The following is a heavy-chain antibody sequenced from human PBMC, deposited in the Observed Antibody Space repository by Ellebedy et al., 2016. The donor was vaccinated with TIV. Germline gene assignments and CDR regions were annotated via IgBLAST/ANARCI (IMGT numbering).Heavy chain of an antibody. J-gene: IGHJ6*02. CDR1: GYTFTSYD. Sequence: AASVKVSCKASGYTFTSYDINWVRQATGQGLEWMGWMNPNSGNTGYAQKFQGRVTITRNTSISTAYMELSSLRYEDTAVYYCARVYGSGSYLYYYYGMDVWGQGTTVTVSS. CDR2: MNPNSGNT. V-gene: IGHV1-8*03. CDR3: ARVYGSGSYLYYYYGMDV. D-gene: IGHD3-10*01.